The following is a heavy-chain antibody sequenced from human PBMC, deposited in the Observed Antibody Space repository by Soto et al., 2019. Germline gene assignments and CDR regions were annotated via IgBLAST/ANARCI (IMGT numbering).Heavy chain of an antibody. J-gene: IGHJ3*02. CDR3: ARSATAVNRGFDI. Sequence: QVQLVQSGAEMREPGSSVKVSCKASGGTFSSSAINWLRQAPGQGPEWMGGIIPTFGTANYIEKFRGRVTITADTSTSTAYMEVSSLTSEDTAMYFCARSATAVNRGFDIWGQGTMVTVSS. CDR1: GGTFSSSA. CDR2: IIPTFGTA. V-gene: IGHV1-69*06. D-gene: IGHD6-19*01.